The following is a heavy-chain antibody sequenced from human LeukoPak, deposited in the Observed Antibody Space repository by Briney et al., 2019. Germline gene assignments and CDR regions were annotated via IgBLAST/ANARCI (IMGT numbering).Heavy chain of an antibody. CDR2: IYYSGST. J-gene: IGHJ6*03. Sequence: SETLSLTCTVSGGSISSSSYYWGWIRQPPGKGLEWIGSIYYSGSTYYNPSLKSRVTISVDTSKNQFSLKLSSVTAADTAVYYCARLTKNDSGSFRFGKKKRGYMDVWGKGTTVTISS. CDR3: ARLTKNDSGSFRFGKKKRGYMDV. V-gene: IGHV4-39*07. D-gene: IGHD3-10*01. CDR1: GGSISSSSYY.